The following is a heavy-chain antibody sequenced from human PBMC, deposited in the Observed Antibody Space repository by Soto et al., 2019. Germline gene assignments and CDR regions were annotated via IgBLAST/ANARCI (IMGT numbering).Heavy chain of an antibody. J-gene: IGHJ4*02. CDR2: IYYSGST. CDR3: ARVRGTAGKKYFDY. Sequence: SETLSLTCTVSGGSMSSYYWNWMRQPPGKGLEWIGYIYYSGSTTYNPSLKSRVTISVDSSKNQFSLKVTSVTAADTAVYYCARVRGTAGKKYFDYWGQGTLVTVSS. V-gene: IGHV4-59*01. D-gene: IGHD6-13*01. CDR1: GGSMSSYY.